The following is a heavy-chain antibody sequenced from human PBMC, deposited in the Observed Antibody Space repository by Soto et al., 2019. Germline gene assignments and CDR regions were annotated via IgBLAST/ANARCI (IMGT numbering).Heavy chain of an antibody. Sequence: ASVKVSCKASGGTFSSYAISWVRQAPGQGLEWMGGIIPIFGTANYAQKFQGRVTITADESTSTAYMELSSLRSEDTAVYYCARRNYDFAIWDYWGQGTLVTVSS. D-gene: IGHD3-3*01. CDR2: IIPIFGTA. CDR1: GGTFSSYA. J-gene: IGHJ4*02. V-gene: IGHV1-69*13. CDR3: ARRNYDFAIWDY.